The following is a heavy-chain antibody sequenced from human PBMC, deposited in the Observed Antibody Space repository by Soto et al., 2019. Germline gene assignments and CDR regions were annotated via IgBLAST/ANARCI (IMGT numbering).Heavy chain of an antibody. CDR3: AKGPVPGSSYTQGAFDI. J-gene: IGHJ3*02. CDR2: ISWNSGSI. Sequence: GGSLRLSCAASGFTFDDYAMHWVRQAPGKGLEWVSGISWNSGSIGYADSVKGRFTISRDNAKNSLYLQMNSLRAEDTALYYCAKGPVPGSSYTQGAFDIWGQGTMVTVSS. D-gene: IGHD6-13*01. V-gene: IGHV3-9*01. CDR1: GFTFDDYA.